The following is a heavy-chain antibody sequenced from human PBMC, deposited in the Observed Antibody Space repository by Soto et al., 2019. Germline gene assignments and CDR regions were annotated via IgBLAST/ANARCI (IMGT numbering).Heavy chain of an antibody. CDR3: ARGGYYFYMDV. V-gene: IGHV4-4*02. CDR2: IHHSGST. CDR1: GGSVTISNW. D-gene: IGHD1-26*01. Sequence: QVQLQESGPGLVKPSGTLSLTCAVSGGSVTISNWWSWVRQTPGKGLEWIGQIHHSGSTNYNPSLTSRVTLSVDKSKNQFSLEMKSVTAADTAVYYCARGGYYFYMDVWGKGTTVTVSS. J-gene: IGHJ6*03.